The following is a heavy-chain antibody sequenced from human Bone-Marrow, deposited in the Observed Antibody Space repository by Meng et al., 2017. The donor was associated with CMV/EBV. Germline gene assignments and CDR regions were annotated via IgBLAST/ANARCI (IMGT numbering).Heavy chain of an antibody. J-gene: IGHJ4*02. Sequence: GGSLRLSCAVTGFTVSTNYMSWVRQAPGKGLEWVSIIYSGGSTSYADSVKGRFTISRDSSKNTLYLQMNSLRAEDTAVYYCARVDYWGRRTLVTVSS. CDR2: IYSGGST. CDR1: GFTVSTNY. V-gene: IGHV3-53*01. CDR3: ARVDY.